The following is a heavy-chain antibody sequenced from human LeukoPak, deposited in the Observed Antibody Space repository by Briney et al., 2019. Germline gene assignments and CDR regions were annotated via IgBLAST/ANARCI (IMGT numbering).Heavy chain of an antibody. D-gene: IGHD3-22*01. J-gene: IGHJ4*02. CDR2: IIPIFGTA. Sequence: SVKVFCKASGGTFSSYAISWVRQAPGQGLEWMGGIIPIFGTANYAQKFQGRVTITADESTSTAYMELSSLRSEDTAVYYCARVPYYYDSSGYYYPYFDYWGQGTLVTVSS. CDR1: GGTFSSYA. V-gene: IGHV1-69*13. CDR3: ARVPYYYDSSGYYYPYFDY.